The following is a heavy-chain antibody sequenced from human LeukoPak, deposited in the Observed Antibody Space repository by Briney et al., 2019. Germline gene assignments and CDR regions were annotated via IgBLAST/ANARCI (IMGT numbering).Heavy chain of an antibody. CDR2: IIPIFGTT. CDR1: GGTFSSYA. D-gene: IGHD6-6*01. V-gene: IGHV1-69*05. CDR3: ARDLLAARHPTYFDY. Sequence: ASVKVSCKASGGTFSSYAISWVRQAPGQGLEWMGGIIPIFGTTNYAQKFQGRVTITTDESTSTAYMELSSLRSEDTAVYYCARDLLAARHPTYFDYWGQGTLITVSS. J-gene: IGHJ4*02.